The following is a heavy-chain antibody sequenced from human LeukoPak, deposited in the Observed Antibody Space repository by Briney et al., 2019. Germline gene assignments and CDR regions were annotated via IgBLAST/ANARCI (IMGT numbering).Heavy chain of an antibody. J-gene: IGHJ4*02. CDR3: ARDLRGYSYGLLGY. CDR2: ISSSSSYI. V-gene: IGHV3-21*01. Sequence: GGSLRLSCAASGFTFSSYSMNWVRQAPGKGLEWVSSISSSSSYIYYADSVKGRFTISRDNAKNSLYLQMNSLRAEDTAVYYCARDLRGYSYGLLGYWGQGTLVTVSS. CDR1: GFTFSSYS. D-gene: IGHD5-18*01.